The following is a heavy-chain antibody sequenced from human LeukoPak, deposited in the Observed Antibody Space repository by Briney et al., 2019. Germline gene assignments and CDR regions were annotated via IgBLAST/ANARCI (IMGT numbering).Heavy chain of an antibody. J-gene: IGHJ3*02. Sequence: GAAVKVSCKASTYNLGDYFMHWVKQAPGKGPDWMGRVDPQQGETIYPDKFQGRVAIIADTSVDTAYMELSSMTSDDTVVYYCTAQFCSGGSCYQDAFHIWGQGTMVTVSS. CDR2: VDPQQGET. V-gene: IGHV1-69-2*01. CDR3: TAQFCSGGSCYQDAFHI. CDR1: TYNLGDYF. D-gene: IGHD2-15*01.